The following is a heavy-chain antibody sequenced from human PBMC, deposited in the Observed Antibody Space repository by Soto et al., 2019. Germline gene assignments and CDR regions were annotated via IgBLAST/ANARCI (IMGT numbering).Heavy chain of an antibody. Sequence: QVQLQQWGAGLVKPSETLSLSCAVYGQSFSGHSWAWIRQPPGKGLEWIGEINESGITYYNPSLKSRVTISTDTSKNQFSLKLSSVSAADTAAYFCARGSGIVALPGELEDVKYDYWGQGTLVNVSS. D-gene: IGHD1-1*01. CDR1: GQSFSGHS. J-gene: IGHJ4*02. CDR2: INESGIT. CDR3: ARGSGIVALPGELEDVKYDY. V-gene: IGHV4-34*01.